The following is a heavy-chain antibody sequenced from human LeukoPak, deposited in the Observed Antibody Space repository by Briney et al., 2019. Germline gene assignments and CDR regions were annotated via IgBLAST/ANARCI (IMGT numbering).Heavy chain of an antibody. V-gene: IGHV3-21*01. D-gene: IGHD6-19*01. J-gene: IGHJ4*02. CDR2: ISSSSSYI. CDR3: ARDRGAAVAALDY. Sequence: GGSLRLSCAASGFTFNSYSMNWVRQAPGKGLEWVSSISSSSSYIYYADSVKGRFTISRDNAKNSLYLQMNSLRAEDTAVYYCARDRGAAVAALDYWGQGTLVTVSS. CDR1: GFTFNSYS.